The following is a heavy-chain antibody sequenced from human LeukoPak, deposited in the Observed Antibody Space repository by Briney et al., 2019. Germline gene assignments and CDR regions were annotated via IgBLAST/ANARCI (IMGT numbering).Heavy chain of an antibody. V-gene: IGHV1-8*02. CDR3: ARGRVLRYFDWFHISDP. Sequence: ASVKVSCKASGYSFITYDINWVRQATGQGLEWMGWMNPNSGNTGYAQKFQGRVTMTRNTSISTAYMELSSLRSEDTAVYYCARGRVLRYFDWFHISDPWGQGTLVTVSS. CDR1: GYSFITYD. J-gene: IGHJ5*02. D-gene: IGHD3-9*01. CDR2: MNPNSGNT.